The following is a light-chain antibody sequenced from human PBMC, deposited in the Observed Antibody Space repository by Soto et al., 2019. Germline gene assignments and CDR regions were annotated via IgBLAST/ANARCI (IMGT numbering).Light chain of an antibody. CDR1: QDISNY. J-gene: IGKJ2*01. CDR3: QQYDNIPPYT. CDR2: DAS. V-gene: IGKV1-33*01. Sequence: DIKMTQSPSSLSASVGDRVTITCQASQDISNYLNWYQQKPGKAPKLLIYDASNLETGVPSRFSGSGSGTDFTFTISSLQPEDIATYYCQQYDNIPPYTFGQGTKLEIK.